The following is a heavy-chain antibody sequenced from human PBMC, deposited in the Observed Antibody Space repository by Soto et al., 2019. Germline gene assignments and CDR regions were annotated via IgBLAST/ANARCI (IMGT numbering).Heavy chain of an antibody. J-gene: IGHJ6*02. V-gene: IGHV5-10-1*01. CDR2: IDPSDSYT. CDR1: GYSFTSYW. CDR3: ASPLYYGSGSYYNVVGYYYGMDV. D-gene: IGHD3-10*01. Sequence: HGESLKISCKGSGYSFTSYWISWVRQMPGKGLEWMGRIDPSDSYTNYSPSFQGHVTISADKSISTAYLQWSSLKASDTAMYYCASPLYYGSGSYYNVVGYYYGMDVWGQGTTVTVSS.